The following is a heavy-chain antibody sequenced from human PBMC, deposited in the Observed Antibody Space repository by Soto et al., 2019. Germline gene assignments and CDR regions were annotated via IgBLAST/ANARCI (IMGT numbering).Heavy chain of an antibody. D-gene: IGHD6-19*01. V-gene: IGHV4-39*01. CDR2: IYYSGST. CDR1: GGSISSSSYY. J-gene: IGHJ4*02. CDR3: ATQYSSVPFDY. Sequence: SETLSLTCTVSGGSISSSSYYWGWIRQPPGKGLEWIGSIYYSGSTYYNPSLKSRVTISVDTSKNQFSLKLSSVTAADTAVYYSATQYSSVPFDYWGQGTLVTVSS.